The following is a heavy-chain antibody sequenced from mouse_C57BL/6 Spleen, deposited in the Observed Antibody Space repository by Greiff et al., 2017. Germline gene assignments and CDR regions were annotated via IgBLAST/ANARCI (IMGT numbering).Heavy chain of an antibody. D-gene: IGHD2-4*01. J-gene: IGHJ4*01. CDR3: ARSIYYDYDDEYAMDY. V-gene: IGHV1-54*01. CDR2: INPGSGGT. CDR1: GYAFTNYL. Sequence: QVQLKESGAELVRPGTSVKVSCKASGYAFTNYLIEWVKQRPGQGLEWIGVINPGSGGTNYNEKFKGKATLTADKSSSTAYIQLSSLTSEDSAVYFCARSIYYDYDDEYAMDYWGQGTSVTVTS.